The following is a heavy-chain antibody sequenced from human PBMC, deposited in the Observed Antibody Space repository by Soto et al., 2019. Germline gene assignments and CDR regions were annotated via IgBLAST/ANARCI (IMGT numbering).Heavy chain of an antibody. J-gene: IGHJ3*01. V-gene: IGHV1-69*02. D-gene: IGHD2-2*01. CDR3: SIGSWSAETFDV. Sequence: QVQLVQSGAEVKKPGSSVKVSCKASGGTFSSYTISWVRQAPGQGLEWMGRIIPILGIANYAQKFQGRVTITADKSTSTAYMELTSLRSDDTAVYYCSIGSWSAETFDVWGQGTMVTVSS. CDR1: GGTFSSYT. CDR2: IIPILGIA.